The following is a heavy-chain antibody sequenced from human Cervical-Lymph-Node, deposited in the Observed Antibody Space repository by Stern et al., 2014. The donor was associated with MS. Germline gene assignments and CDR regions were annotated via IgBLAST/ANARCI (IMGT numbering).Heavy chain of an antibody. CDR2: LHSDGSNT. D-gene: IGHD6-19*01. CDR1: GFTFSNYW. CDR3: ARDHSTGWYFFDF. Sequence: VQLVQSGGGLVQPGGSLRLSCAASGFTFSNYWMHWVREVPGKGLVWVSRLHSDGSNTNYADSVKGRFTISRDNAKNTLWLQMNSLRAEDTAVYYCARDHSTGWYFFDFWGQGTLVTVSS. V-gene: IGHV3-74*01. J-gene: IGHJ4*02.